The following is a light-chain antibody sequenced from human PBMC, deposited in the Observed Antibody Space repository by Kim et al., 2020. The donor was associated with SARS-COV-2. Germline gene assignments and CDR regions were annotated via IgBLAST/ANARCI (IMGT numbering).Light chain of an antibody. CDR1: RMVVVVYNY. J-gene: IGLJ1*01. CDR3: SSYTSSTPYV. Sequence: QSIPSTCTVTRMVVVVYNYVSWYQKHPGKAPKLMIYDVSNRPSGVSNRFSGSKSGNTASLTISGLQAEDEADYYCSSYTSSTPYVIGTGTKVTVL. CDR2: DVS. V-gene: IGLV2-14*03.